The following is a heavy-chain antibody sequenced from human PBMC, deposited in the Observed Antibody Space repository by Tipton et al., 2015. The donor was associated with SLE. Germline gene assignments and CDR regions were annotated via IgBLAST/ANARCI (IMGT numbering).Heavy chain of an antibody. V-gene: IGHV4-61*02. CDR3: ARRAIQQQRRGYMDV. CDR1: GGSISSGSYY. Sequence: TLSLTCTVSGGSISSGSYYWSWIRQPAGKGLEWIGRIYTSGSTNYNPSLKSRVTISVDTSKNQFSLKLSSVTAADTAVYYCARRAIQQQRRGYMDVWGKGTTVTVSS. CDR2: IYTSGST. D-gene: IGHD6-13*01. J-gene: IGHJ6*03.